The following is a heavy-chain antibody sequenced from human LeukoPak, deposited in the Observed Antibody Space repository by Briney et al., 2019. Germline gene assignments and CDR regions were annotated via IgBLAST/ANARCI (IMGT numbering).Heavy chain of an antibody. D-gene: IGHD6-13*01. J-gene: IGHJ4*02. Sequence: GGSLRLSCAASGFFVSNNYMSWVRQAPGKGLEWVSAISGSGDSTYYADSVKGRFTISRDNSKNTLYLQMNSLRAEDTAVYYCAKGRGSTWYSVYFDYWGQGTLVTVSS. V-gene: IGHV3-23*01. CDR2: ISGSGDST. CDR3: AKGRGSTWYSVYFDY. CDR1: GFFVSNNY.